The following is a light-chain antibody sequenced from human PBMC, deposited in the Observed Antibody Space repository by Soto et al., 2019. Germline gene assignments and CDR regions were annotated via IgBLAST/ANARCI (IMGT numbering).Light chain of an antibody. Sequence: EIVLTQSPGTLSLSLGERATLSCRASQSVSSSYLAWYQKKPGQAPRLLIYGASSRATGIPDRFSGSGSGTDFTLTISSLEPEDFAVYYCQQYGSSPWTFGQGTKVDIK. J-gene: IGKJ1*01. CDR2: GAS. CDR3: QQYGSSPWT. V-gene: IGKV3-20*01. CDR1: QSVSSSY.